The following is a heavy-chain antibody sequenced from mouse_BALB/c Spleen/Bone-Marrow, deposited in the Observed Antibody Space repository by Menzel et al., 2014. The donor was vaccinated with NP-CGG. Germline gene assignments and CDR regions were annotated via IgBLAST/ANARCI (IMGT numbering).Heavy chain of an antibody. J-gene: IGHJ2*01. D-gene: IGHD2-1*01. CDR1: GFTFTDYY. Sequence: EVQGVESGGGLVQPGGSLRLSCATSGFTFTDYYVSWVRQPPGRALEWLGFIRDKANGYTTEYSASVKGRFTISRDNSQSIVYLQMNTLRTEDSATYYCARDDGNYHCFDYWGQGTTLTVPS. CDR2: IRDKANGYTT. V-gene: IGHV7-3*02. CDR3: ARDDGNYHCFDY.